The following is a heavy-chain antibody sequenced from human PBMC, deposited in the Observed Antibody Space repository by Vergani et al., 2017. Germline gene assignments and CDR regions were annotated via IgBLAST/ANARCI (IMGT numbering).Heavy chain of an antibody. Sequence: QVQLVQSGSELKKPGASVKVSCKASGYSFTTNAMNWVRQAPGQGLEWMGWINPTTGNPTYARAFTGRFVFSLDTSISTAYLQIGSLKAEDTAVYFCARAKRGRLAVGATDSWGQGTLLTVSS. V-gene: IGHV7-4-1*01. CDR2: INPTTGNP. J-gene: IGHJ4*02. CDR3: ARAKRGRLAVGATDS. CDR1: GYSFTTNA. D-gene: IGHD6-19*01.